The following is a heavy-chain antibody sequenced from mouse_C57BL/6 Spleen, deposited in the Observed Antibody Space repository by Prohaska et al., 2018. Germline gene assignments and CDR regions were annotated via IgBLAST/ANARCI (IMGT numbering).Heavy chain of an antibody. CDR2: INPSNGGT. D-gene: IGHD6-2*01. V-gene: IGHV1-53*01. CDR3: ARSSIWGFAY. Sequence: RTYWMHWVKQRPGQGLEWIGNINPSNGGTNYNEKFKSKATLTVDKSSSTAYMQLRSLTSEDSAVYYCARSSIWGFAYWCQGTLVTVSA. J-gene: IGHJ3*01. CDR1: RTYW.